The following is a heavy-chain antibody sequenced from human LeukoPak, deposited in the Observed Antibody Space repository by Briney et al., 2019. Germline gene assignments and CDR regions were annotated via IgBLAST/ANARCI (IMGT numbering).Heavy chain of an antibody. CDR3: AKDEGRGPAETDDAFDI. J-gene: IGHJ3*02. CDR2: FDPEDGET. D-gene: IGHD2-2*01. CDR1: GYTLTELS. V-gene: IGHV1-24*01. Sequence: ASVKVSCKVSGYTLTELSMHWVRQAPGKGLEWMGGFDPEDGETIYAQKFQGRVTMTEDTSTDTAYMELSSLRSEDTAVYYCAKDEGRGPAETDDAFDIWGQGTMVTVSS.